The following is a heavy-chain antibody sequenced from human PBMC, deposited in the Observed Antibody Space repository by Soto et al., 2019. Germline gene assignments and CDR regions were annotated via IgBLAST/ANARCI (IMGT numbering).Heavy chain of an antibody. CDR1: GFTCSSYA. D-gene: IGHD3-16*01. CDR3: ARDGLLGYFDY. Sequence: QVQLVESGGGVVQPGRSLRLSCAASGFTCSSYAMHWVPQAPGKGLEWVAVISYDGSNKYYADSVKGRFTISRDNSKNTLYLKMNSLRAEDTAVYYCARDGLLGYFDYWGQGTLVTVSS. V-gene: IGHV3-30-3*01. CDR2: ISYDGSNK. J-gene: IGHJ4*02.